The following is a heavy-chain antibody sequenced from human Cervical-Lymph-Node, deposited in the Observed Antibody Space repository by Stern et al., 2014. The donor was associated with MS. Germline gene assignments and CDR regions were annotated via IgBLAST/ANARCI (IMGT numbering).Heavy chain of an antibody. D-gene: IGHD3-10*01. V-gene: IGHV1-69*04. CDR2: ITPSLGID. J-gene: IGHJ4*02. CDR3: ATGKYGCGSGPDS. CDR1: GGSLRKYA. Sequence: QVQLMQSGTEVKKPGSSVKVSCKASGGSLRKYAITWARQAPGQGLEWLGRITPSLGIDHYANNFQYRLTFIVGKSSTTAYMELSSLRPDDTAVYYCATGKYGCGSGPDSWGQGTLVTVSS.